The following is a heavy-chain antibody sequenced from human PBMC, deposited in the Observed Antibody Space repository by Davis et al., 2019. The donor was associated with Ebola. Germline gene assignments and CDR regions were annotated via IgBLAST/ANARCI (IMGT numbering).Heavy chain of an antibody. Sequence: GESLKISCAASGFTFSSYWMHWVRQAPGKGLVWVSRINSDGSSTSYADSVKGRFTISRDNAKNTLYLQMNSLRAEDTALYYCAKPGGPWGGMDVWGQGTTVTVSS. CDR3: AKPGGPWGGMDV. CDR1: GFTFSSYW. D-gene: IGHD3-16*01. V-gene: IGHV3-74*01. CDR2: INSDGSST. J-gene: IGHJ6*02.